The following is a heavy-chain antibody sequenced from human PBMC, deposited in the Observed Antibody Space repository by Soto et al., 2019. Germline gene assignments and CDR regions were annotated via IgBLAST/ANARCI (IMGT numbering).Heavy chain of an antibody. CDR3: ARELIGSSSWLIKGGYYYGMDV. V-gene: IGHV3-33*01. CDR1: GFTFSSYG. CDR2: IWYDGSNK. D-gene: IGHD6-13*01. J-gene: IGHJ6*02. Sequence: GGSLRLSCAASGFTFSSYGMHWVRQAPGKGLEWVAVIWYDGSNKYYADSVKGRFTISRDNSKNTLYLQMNSLRAEDTAVYYCARELIGSSSWLIKGGYYYGMDVWGQGTTVTVSS.